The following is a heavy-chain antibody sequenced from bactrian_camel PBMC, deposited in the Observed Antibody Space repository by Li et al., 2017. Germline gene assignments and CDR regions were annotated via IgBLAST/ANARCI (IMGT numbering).Heavy chain of an antibody. D-gene: IGHD2*01. CDR1: GDTDSTRC. CDR2: IHIRSDET. Sequence: QVQLVESGGGSVEAGGSLKLSCVASGDTDSTRCMGWFRQAAGKEREAVASIHIRSDETYYDDSAKGRFTISKDNAKNTLYLQMNSLKPEDSAMHYCAASFGYCNNMAPGAFGYWGQGTQVTVS. CDR3: AASFGYCNNMAPGAFGY. J-gene: IGHJ4*01. V-gene: IGHV3S54*01.